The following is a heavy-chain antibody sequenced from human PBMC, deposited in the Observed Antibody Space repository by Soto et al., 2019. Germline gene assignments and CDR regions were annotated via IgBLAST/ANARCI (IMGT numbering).Heavy chain of an antibody. Sequence: QVTVKESGPVLVKPTETLTLTCTVSGFSLSNAGLGVSWIRQPPGKALEWLAHIFSNDEKSYSTSLKSRLTITKDTSKSQVVLIMTNMAPVDTATYYCASTYITSWYWFDPWGQGTLVTVSS. J-gene: IGHJ5*02. CDR3: ASTYITSWYWFDP. V-gene: IGHV2-26*04. D-gene: IGHD6-13*01. CDR2: IFSNDEK. CDR1: GFSLSNAGLG.